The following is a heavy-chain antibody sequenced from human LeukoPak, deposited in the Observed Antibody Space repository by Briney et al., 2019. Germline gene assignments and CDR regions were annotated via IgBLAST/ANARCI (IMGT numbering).Heavy chain of an antibody. V-gene: IGHV5-51*01. Sequence: GESLKSSFKGSGYGFTSYWIGWVRPMPGKGLEWMGIIYPGDSDTRYSPSFQGQVTISADKSISTAYLQWSSLKASDTAMYYCARHEASSSSKDYWGQGTLVTVSS. CDR3: ARHEASSSSKDY. D-gene: IGHD6-6*01. J-gene: IGHJ4*02. CDR2: IYPGDSDT. CDR1: GYGFTSYW.